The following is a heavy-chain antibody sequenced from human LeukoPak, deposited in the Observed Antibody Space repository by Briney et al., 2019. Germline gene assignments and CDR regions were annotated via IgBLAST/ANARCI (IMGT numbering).Heavy chain of an antibody. V-gene: IGHV4-61*02. CDR3: ASFYDSSGYYSQAY. CDR1: GGSISSGSYY. J-gene: IGHJ4*02. D-gene: IGHD3-22*01. CDR2: IYASGST. Sequence: PSETLSLTCTVSGGSISSGSYYWNWIRQPAGKGLEWIERIYASGSTNYNPSLKSRVTISVDTSKNQFSLKLSSVTAADTAVYYCASFYDSSGYYSQAYWGQGTLVTVSS.